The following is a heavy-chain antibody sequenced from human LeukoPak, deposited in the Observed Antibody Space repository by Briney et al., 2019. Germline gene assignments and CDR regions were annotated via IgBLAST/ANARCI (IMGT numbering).Heavy chain of an antibody. D-gene: IGHD3-3*01. J-gene: IGHJ6*02. CDR1: GGSISSGSYH. Sequence: PSQTLSLTCTVSGGSISSGSYHWSWIPQPAGKGLGWIGRIYTSGSTNYNPSLKSRVTISVDTSKNQFPLKLSSVTAADTAVYYCARDGYYDFWSGSHYYYGMDVWGQGTTVTVSS. V-gene: IGHV4-61*02. CDR2: IYTSGST. CDR3: ARDGYYDFWSGSHYYYGMDV.